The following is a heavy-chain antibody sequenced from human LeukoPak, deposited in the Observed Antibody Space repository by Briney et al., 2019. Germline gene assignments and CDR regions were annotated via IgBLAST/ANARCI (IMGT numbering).Heavy chain of an antibody. V-gene: IGHV3-30*02. CDR3: AKDLLVVVIENAFDI. CDR1: GFTFSSYG. Sequence: GGSLRLSCAASGFTFSSYGMHWARQAPGKGLEWVAFIRYDGSNKYYADSVKGRFTISRDNSKNTLYLQMNSLRAEDTAVYYCAKDLLVVVIENAFDIWGQGTMVTVSS. D-gene: IGHD3-22*01. J-gene: IGHJ3*02. CDR2: IRYDGSNK.